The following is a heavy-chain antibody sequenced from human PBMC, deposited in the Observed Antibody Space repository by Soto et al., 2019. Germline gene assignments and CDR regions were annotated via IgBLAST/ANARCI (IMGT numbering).Heavy chain of an antibody. Sequence: SVKVSCKASRGTFSSYAISWVRQAPGQGLEWMGGIIPIFGTANYAQKFQGRVTITADESTSTAYMELSSLRSEDTAVYYWARYREGGYYDSSGYSFDYWGQGTLVTVSS. J-gene: IGHJ4*02. CDR3: ARYREGGYYDSSGYSFDY. D-gene: IGHD3-22*01. CDR2: IIPIFGTA. CDR1: RGTFSSYA. V-gene: IGHV1-69*13.